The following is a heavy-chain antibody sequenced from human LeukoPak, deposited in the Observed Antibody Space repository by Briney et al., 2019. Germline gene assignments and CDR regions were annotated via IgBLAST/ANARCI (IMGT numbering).Heavy chain of an antibody. CDR3: AKSGPAAGRPDAFDI. V-gene: IGHV4-39*07. Sequence: SETLSLTCTLSGGSFTTSSFYWAWIRQPPGKGLECIGTIYYSGITYYHSSLKSRVTISVDTSKNQFSLKLNSVTAADTAVYFCAKSGPAAGRPDAFDIWGQGTMVTVSS. CDR1: GGSFTTSSFY. D-gene: IGHD2-2*01. J-gene: IGHJ3*02. CDR2: IYYSGIT.